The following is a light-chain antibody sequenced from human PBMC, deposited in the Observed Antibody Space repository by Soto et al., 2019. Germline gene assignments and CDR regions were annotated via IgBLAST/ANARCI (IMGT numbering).Light chain of an antibody. CDR2: GAS. V-gene: IGKV1-9*01. J-gene: IGKJ2*01. Sequence: DIQLTQSPSFLSASVGDRVTITCRASQGISSYLAWYQQPPGKAPKLLIYGASTLQRGVSSRFSGSGSGTEFTLTISSLQPEDFATCYCQHLNTYPRTFGQGTKLEVK. CDR3: QHLNTYPRT. CDR1: QGISSY.